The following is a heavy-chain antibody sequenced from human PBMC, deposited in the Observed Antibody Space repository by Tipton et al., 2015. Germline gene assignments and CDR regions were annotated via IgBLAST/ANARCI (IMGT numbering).Heavy chain of an antibody. CDR2: VSTSGST. J-gene: IGHJ5*02. V-gene: IGHV4-4*07. CDR1: GGSISGHH. Sequence: TLSLTCTVSGGSISGHHWFWFRQPAGKGLEWIGGVSTSGSTNYNPSLKSRVTISVDTSKNQFSLNLSSVTAADTAVYYCARGGNNWFDPWGQGTLVTVSS. CDR3: ARGGNNWFDP. D-gene: IGHD2-15*01.